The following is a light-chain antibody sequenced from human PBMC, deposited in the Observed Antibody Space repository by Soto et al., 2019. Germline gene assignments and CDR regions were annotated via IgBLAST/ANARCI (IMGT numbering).Light chain of an antibody. V-gene: IGLV2-14*03. CDR1: SSDVGGYNY. CDR3: SSYTTSNTRQIV. J-gene: IGLJ1*01. CDR2: DVS. Sequence: GTSSDVGGYNYVSWYQHHPGKAPKLMIFDVSNRPSGVSNRFSGSKSGNTASLTISGLQPEDEADYYCSSYTTSNTRQIVFGTGTRSPS.